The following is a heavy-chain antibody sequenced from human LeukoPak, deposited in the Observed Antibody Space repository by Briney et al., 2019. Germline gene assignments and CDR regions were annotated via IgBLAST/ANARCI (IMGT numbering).Heavy chain of an antibody. Sequence: PSETLSLTCTVSGGSISSYYWSWIRQPPGKGLEWIGYIFSTGSTNYNPSLKSRVTISVDTSKNQFSLKLRSVTAADTAVYYCARARGNYYWFDFWGQGTLVTVSS. D-gene: IGHD1-26*01. CDR3: ARARGNYYWFDF. J-gene: IGHJ4*02. V-gene: IGHV4-59*01. CDR1: GGSISSYY. CDR2: IFSTGST.